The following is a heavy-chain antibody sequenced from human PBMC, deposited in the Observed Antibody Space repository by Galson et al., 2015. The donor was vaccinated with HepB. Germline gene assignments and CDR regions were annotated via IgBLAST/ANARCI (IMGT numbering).Heavy chain of an antibody. Sequence: SLRLSCAASGFTFDDYALHWVRQRPGKGLEWVSGLNWNSDTTGYADSVRGRFTISRDNARNSMDLQMNSLRPEDTALYYCVKAGSWGFGVPFDYWGQGALVTVSS. CDR2: LNWNSDTT. D-gene: IGHD3-10*01. J-gene: IGHJ4*02. V-gene: IGHV3-9*01. CDR3: VKAGSWGFGVPFDY. CDR1: GFTFDDYA.